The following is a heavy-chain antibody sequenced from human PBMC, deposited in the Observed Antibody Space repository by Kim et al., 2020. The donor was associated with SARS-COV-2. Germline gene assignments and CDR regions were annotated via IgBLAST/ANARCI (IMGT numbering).Heavy chain of an antibody. V-gene: IGHV3-30*18. CDR1: GFTFSSYG. J-gene: IGHJ6*02. Sequence: GGSLRLSCAASGFTFSSYGMHWVRQAPGKGLEWVAVISYDGSNKYYADSVKGRFTISRDNSKNTLYLQMNSLRAEDTAVYYCAKDSVEGEWELLPVGMDVWGQGTTVTVSS. CDR3: AKDSVEGEWELLPVGMDV. D-gene: IGHD1-26*01. CDR2: ISYDGSNK.